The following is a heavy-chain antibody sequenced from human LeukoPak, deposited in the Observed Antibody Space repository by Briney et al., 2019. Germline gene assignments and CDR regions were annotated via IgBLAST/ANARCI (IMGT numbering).Heavy chain of an antibody. Sequence: GGSLRLCCAASGFTFSSYWMSSVRQAPGKGLEWVSNIKQDGSEKYYVDSVKGRFTISRDNAKNSLYLQMNSLRAEDTAVYFCARVRLSGTFYYYYYMNVWGKGTTVTVSS. V-gene: IGHV3-7*01. J-gene: IGHJ6*03. CDR3: ARVRLSGTFYYYYYMNV. D-gene: IGHD1-26*01. CDR2: IKQDGSEK. CDR1: GFTFSSYW.